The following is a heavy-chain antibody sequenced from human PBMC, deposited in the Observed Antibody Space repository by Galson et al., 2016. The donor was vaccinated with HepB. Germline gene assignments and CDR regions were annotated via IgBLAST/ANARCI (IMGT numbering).Heavy chain of an antibody. CDR2: INEDGRKT. CDR1: GFTFKNYA. CDR3: AGAGNNFDS. V-gene: IGHV3-7*03. Sequence: RLSCAASGFTFKNYAMNWVRQAPGKGLEWVANINEDGRKTYYGDSVKGRFIISRDNARNSMHLQMNSLRAEDTAVYFCAGAGNNFDSWGQGTLVTVSS. J-gene: IGHJ4*02. D-gene: IGHD3-9*01.